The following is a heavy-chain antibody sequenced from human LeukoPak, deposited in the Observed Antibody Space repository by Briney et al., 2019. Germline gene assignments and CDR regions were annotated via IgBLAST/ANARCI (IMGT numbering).Heavy chain of an antibody. CDR1: TYSITSDYH. J-gene: IGHJ4*02. V-gene: IGHV4-38-2*01. CDR3: ARHVSGNVWFFDD. CDR2: VYHTGRT. Sequence: SETLSLTCAVSTYSITSDYHWAWIRQSPGKGLEWIGSVYHTGRTYYNPAHNTRVTISVDTSKNQFSLRLTSMTASDTAVYFCARHVSGNVWFFDDWGQGTLVTVSS. D-gene: IGHD1-26*01.